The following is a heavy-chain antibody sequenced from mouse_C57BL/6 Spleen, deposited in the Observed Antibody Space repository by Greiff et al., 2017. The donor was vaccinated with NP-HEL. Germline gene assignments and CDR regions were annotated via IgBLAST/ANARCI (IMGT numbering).Heavy chain of an antibody. J-gene: IGHJ2*01. CDR3: TSFWEGYFDY. D-gene: IGHD4-1*01. CDR1: GYTFTDYE. Sequence: VQLQQSGAELVRPGASVTLSCKASGYTFTDYEMHWVKQTPVHGLEWIGAIDPETGGTAYNQKFKGKAILTADKSSSTAYMELRSLTSEDSAVYYWTSFWEGYFDYWGQCTTLTVSS. V-gene: IGHV1-15*01. CDR2: IDPETGGT.